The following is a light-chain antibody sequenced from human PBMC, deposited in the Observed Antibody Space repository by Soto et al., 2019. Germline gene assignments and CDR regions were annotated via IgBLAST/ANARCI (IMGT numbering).Light chain of an antibody. CDR3: NSFAGSAHVV. V-gene: IGLV2-8*01. J-gene: IGLJ2*01. CDR2: DVS. Sequence: QSALAQPPSASGSPGQSVTISCTGTSSDVGAYNYVSWYQQHPGKAPKLIIYDVSQRPSGVPDRFSGSKSGNTASLTVSGLQAEDEAVYYCNSFAGSAHVVFGGWTKLTV. CDR1: SSDVGAYNY.